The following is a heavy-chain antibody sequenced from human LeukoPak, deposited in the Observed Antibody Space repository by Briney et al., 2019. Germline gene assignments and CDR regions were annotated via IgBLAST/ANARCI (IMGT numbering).Heavy chain of an antibody. CDR2: INHSGST. CDR3: ARGPDMTTVTPTNYYYYAMDV. CDR1: GGSFSGYY. Sequence: PSETLSLTCAVYGGSFSGYYWSWLRQPPGKGLDWIGEINHSGSTNYNPSLKSRVTISVDTSKNQFSLKLSSVTAADTAVYYCARGPDMTTVTPTNYYYYAMDVWGQGTTVTVSS. D-gene: IGHD4-17*01. J-gene: IGHJ6*02. V-gene: IGHV4-34*01.